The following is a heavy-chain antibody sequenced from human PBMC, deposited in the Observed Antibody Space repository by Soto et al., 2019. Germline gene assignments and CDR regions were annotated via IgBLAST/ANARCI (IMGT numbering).Heavy chain of an antibody. CDR2: ISGSGSRT. Sequence: GGSLRLSCEASGFIFSSYVMSWVRQAPGKGLEWVSSISGSGSRTYYADSVKGRFTISRDNSRNTLYLQMNNLRAEDTAVYYCAKDTKYNWNDVFDYWGQGTQVTVSS. V-gene: IGHV3-23*01. CDR1: GFIFSSYV. D-gene: IGHD1-1*01. CDR3: AKDTKYNWNDVFDY. J-gene: IGHJ4*02.